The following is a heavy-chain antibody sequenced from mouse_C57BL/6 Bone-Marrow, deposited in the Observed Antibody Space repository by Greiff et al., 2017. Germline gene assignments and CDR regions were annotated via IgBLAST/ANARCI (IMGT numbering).Heavy chain of an antibody. D-gene: IGHD2-1*01. CDR3: AGGNYNFDY. J-gene: IGHJ2*01. CDR1: GYTFTSYW. Sequence: QVQLQQPGAELVKPGASVKLSCKASGYTFTSYWMQWVKQRPGQGLEWIGEIDPSDSYTNYNQKFKGKATLTVDTSSSTAYMQLSSLTSEDSAVYYCAGGNYNFDYWGQGTTLTVSS. V-gene: IGHV1-50*01. CDR2: IDPSDSYT.